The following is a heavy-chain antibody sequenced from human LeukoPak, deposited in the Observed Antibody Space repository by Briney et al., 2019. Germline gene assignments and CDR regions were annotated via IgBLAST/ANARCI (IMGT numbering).Heavy chain of an antibody. CDR3: AKDFIQLLWFGELLWDAFDI. V-gene: IGHV3-53*05. D-gene: IGHD3-10*01. CDR1: GSSVSSNY. CDR2: IYSGGST. Sequence: GGSLRLSCAASGSSVSSNYMSWVRQAPGKGLEWVSVIYSGGSTYYADSVKGRFTISRDNSKNTLYLQMNSLRAEDTAVYYCAKDFIQLLWFGELLWDAFDIWGQGTMVTVSS. J-gene: IGHJ3*02.